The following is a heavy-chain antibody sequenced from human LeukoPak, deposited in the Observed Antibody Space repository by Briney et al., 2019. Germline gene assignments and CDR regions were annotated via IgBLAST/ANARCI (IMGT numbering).Heavy chain of an antibody. J-gene: IGHJ5*02. V-gene: IGHV4-34*01. CDR1: GGSFSGYY. Sequence: TSETLSLTCAVYGGSFSGYYWSWIRQPQGKGLEGMGEINNSGSTKNNPSLKSRVTISVDTSKNQFSLKLSSVTAADTAVYYCAREMYYDLWSGYRPGWFDPWGQGTLVTVSS. CDR3: AREMYYDLWSGYRPGWFDP. D-gene: IGHD3-3*01. CDR2: INNSGST.